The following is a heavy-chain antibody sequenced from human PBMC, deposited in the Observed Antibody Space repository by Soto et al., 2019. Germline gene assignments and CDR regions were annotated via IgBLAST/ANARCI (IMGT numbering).Heavy chain of an antibody. J-gene: IGHJ4*02. D-gene: IGHD3-10*01. CDR3: ARGDGRVGEGRDY. CDR2: MYYTGST. V-gene: IGHV4-59*01. Sequence: QVQLQESGPGLVKPSETLSLTCTVSGASISRYYWNWIRQSPGTGLEWIGYMYYTGSTNYNPSLKSRVTISVDTSKNQFSLKLSSVTAADTAVYYCARGDGRVGEGRDYWGQGTPVSVSS. CDR1: GASISRYY.